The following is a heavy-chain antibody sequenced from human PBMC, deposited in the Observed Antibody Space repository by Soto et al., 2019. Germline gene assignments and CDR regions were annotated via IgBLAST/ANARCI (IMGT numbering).Heavy chain of an antibody. CDR3: ALYSLLSSRRMDV. V-gene: IGHV4-31*03. CDR2: IYYSGSGST. D-gene: IGHD2-21*01. CDR1: GGSISSGAYY. Sequence: QVQLQESGPGLVKPSQTLSLTCTVSGGSISSGAYYWTWIRQHPGKGLEWIGYIYYSGSGSTYYTPSLKSRVTISVDTSKNQFSLKLSSVTAADTAVYYCALYSLLSSRRMDVWGPGTTVTVSS. J-gene: IGHJ6*02.